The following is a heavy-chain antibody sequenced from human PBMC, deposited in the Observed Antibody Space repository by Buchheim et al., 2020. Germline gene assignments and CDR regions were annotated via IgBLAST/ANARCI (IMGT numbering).Heavy chain of an antibody. CDR2: ISIDGSIQ. CDR3: AKKGGIGRVTDYYDY. CDR1: GFTFSSYA. D-gene: IGHD3-16*01. J-gene: IGHJ4*02. V-gene: IGHV3-30-3*02. Sequence: QVQLVESGGGVVQPGRSLRLSCAASGFTFSSYAMHWVRQAPGKGLEWVAVISIDGSIQYYADSVKGRFTISRDNSKNTLYLQMNSLRAEDTAVYYCAKKGGIGRVTDYYDYWGQGTL.